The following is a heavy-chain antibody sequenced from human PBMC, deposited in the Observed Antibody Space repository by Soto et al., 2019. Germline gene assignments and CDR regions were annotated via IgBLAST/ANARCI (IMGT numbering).Heavy chain of an antibody. Sequence: EVQLVESGGGLVQPGWSLRLSCAASGFTFSSYSMNWVRQAPGKGLEWVSYTSSSSSTIYYAESVKGRFTIARDNAKNSLYPQMNSLSDEDPAVYYCAREGYYLNWFDPWGQGTMVTVSS. J-gene: IGHJ5*02. CDR2: TSSSSSTI. CDR3: AREGYYLNWFDP. CDR1: GFTFSSYS. V-gene: IGHV3-48*02. D-gene: IGHD3-10*01.